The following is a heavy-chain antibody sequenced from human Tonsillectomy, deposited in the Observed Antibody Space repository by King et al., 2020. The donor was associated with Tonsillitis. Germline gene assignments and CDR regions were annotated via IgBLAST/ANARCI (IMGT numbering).Heavy chain of an antibody. J-gene: IGHJ4*02. CDR1: GYTFTSYG. CDR3: ARELSSSWHYATGRANDY. V-gene: IGHV1-18*01. D-gene: IGHD6-13*01. CDR2: VSAYNGNT. Sequence: VQLVESGAEVKKPGASVKVSCKASGYTFTSYGISWVRQAPGQGLEWMGWVSAYNGNTNYAQKVQGRVTMTTDTSTSTAYMDLRSLRSDDTAVYYCARELSSSWHYATGRANDYWGQGTLVTVSS.